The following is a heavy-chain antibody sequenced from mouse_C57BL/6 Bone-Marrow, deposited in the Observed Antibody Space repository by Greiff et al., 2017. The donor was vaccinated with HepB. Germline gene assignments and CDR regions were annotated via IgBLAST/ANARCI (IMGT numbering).Heavy chain of an antibody. CDR2: ISSGSSTI. Sequence: DVMLVESGGGLVKPGGSLKLSCAASGFTFSDYGMHWVRQAPEKGLEWVAYISSGSSTIDYAETMKGRFTITIDHAKNTLVLQMTSLRSEDTAMYYWARAVLRWYFDVWGTGTTVTVSS. D-gene: IGHD1-1*01. CDR1: GFTFSDYG. J-gene: IGHJ1*03. V-gene: IGHV5-17*01. CDR3: ARAVLRWYFDV.